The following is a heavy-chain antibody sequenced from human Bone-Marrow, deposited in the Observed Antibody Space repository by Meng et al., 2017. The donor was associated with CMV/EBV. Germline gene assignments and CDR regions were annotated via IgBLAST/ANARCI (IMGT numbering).Heavy chain of an antibody. CDR1: GYTFSSYD. V-gene: IGHV1-8*03. D-gene: IGHD3-10*01. CDR2: MNPNSGNT. J-gene: IGHJ4*02. CDR3: ARGRGAFDY. Sequence: ASVKVSCKASGYTFSSYDINWVRQATGQGLEWMGWMNPNSGNTGYAQKFQGRVTITRDTSITTAYLELSSLTSEDTALYYCARGRGAFDYWGQGSPVTVSS.